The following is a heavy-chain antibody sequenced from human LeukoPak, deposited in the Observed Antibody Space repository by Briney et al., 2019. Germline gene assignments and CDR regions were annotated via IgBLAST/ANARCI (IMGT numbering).Heavy chain of an antibody. CDR1: GFTVSSNY. D-gene: IGHD1-26*01. CDR2: IYSGGST. V-gene: IGHV3-53*01. J-gene: IGHJ4*02. Sequence: PGGSLRLSCAASGFTVSSNYMSWVRQAPGKGLEWVSVIYSGGSTYYADPVKGRFTISRDNSKNTLYLQMNSLRAEDTAVYYCARDLRVGATTDYDYWGQGTLVTVSS. CDR3: ARDLRVGATTDYDY.